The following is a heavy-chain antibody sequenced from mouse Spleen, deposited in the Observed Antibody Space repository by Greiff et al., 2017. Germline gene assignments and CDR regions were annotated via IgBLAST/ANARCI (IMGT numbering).Heavy chain of an antibody. D-gene: IGHD2-4*01. CDR3: ARDKDYDYDLYYFDY. CDR2: IRNKANGYTT. J-gene: IGHJ2*01. V-gene: IGHV7-3*02. CDR1: GFTFTDYY. Sequence: EVKLVESGGGLVQPGGSLRLSCATSGFTFTDYYMSWVRQPPGKALEWLGFIRNKANGYTTEYSASVKGRFTISRDNSQSILYLQMNTLRAEDSATYYCARDKDYDYDLYYFDYWGQGTTLTVSS.